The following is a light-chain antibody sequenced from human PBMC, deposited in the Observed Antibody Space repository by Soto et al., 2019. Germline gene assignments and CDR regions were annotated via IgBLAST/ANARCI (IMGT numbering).Light chain of an antibody. CDR3: LQYSTWPPLYT. Sequence: EIVMTQSPAALSVSLGERVSLTCRASQAVSSYLAWYQQNPGQAPRLLISDASTRATDIPDRFSGSGSGTDFTLTISSLRSSDLAVYYYLQYSTWPPLYTFGQGTKLEIK. V-gene: IGKV3-15*01. J-gene: IGKJ2*01. CDR1: QAVSSY. CDR2: DAS.